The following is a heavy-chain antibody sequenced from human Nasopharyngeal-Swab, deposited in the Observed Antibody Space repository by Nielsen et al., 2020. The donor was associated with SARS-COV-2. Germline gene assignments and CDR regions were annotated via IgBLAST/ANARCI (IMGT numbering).Heavy chain of an antibody. CDR2: ISGSGGST. V-gene: IGHV3-23*01. CDR3: AKEGRLAVADGEGFDY. D-gene: IGHD6-19*01. J-gene: IGHJ4*02. CDR1: GFTFSSYA. Sequence: GGSLRLSCAASGFTFSSYAMSWVRQAPGKGLEWVSAISGSGGSTYYADSVKGRFTISRDNSKNTLYLQMNSLRAEDTAVYYCAKEGRLAVADGEGFDYWGQGTLDTVSS.